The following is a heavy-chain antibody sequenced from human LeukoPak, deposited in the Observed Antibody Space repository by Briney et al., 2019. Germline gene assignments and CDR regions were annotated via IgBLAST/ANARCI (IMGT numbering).Heavy chain of an antibody. CDR2: IYYSGNT. CDR3: ARKSRGYSGSYDY. V-gene: IGHV4-59*01. D-gene: IGHD1-26*01. CDR1: GGSMNYYY. Sequence: SETLSLTCTVSGGSMNYYYWSWIRQPPGKGLEWIGYIYYSGNTNYNPSLKSRVTISVDTSKNQFSLKLSSVTAADTAVYYCARKSRGYSGSYDYWGQGTLVTASS. J-gene: IGHJ4*02.